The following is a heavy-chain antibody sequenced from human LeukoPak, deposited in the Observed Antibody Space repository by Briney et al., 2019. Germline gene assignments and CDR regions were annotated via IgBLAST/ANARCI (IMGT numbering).Heavy chain of an antibody. CDR2: IYYSGST. CDR3: ARVSCSSTSCYLPYAFDI. V-gene: IGHV4-59*12. J-gene: IGHJ3*02. CDR1: GGSISSYY. D-gene: IGHD2-2*01. Sequence: SEALSLTCTVSGGSISSYYWSWIRQPPGKGLEWIGYIYYSGSTNYNPSLKSRVTISVDRSKNQFSLKLSSVTAADTAVYYCARVSCSSTSCYLPYAFDIWGQGTMVTVSS.